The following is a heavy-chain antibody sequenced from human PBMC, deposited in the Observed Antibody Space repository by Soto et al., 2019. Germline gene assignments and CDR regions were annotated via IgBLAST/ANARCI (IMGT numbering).Heavy chain of an antibody. D-gene: IGHD2-21*02. CDR2: ISSSSSYT. Sequence: SLRLSCAASGFTFSDYYMSWIRQAPGKGLEWVSYISSSSSYTNYADSVKGRFTISRDNAKNSLYLQMNSLRAEDTAVYYCARQCGGDCYYYYYGMDVWGQGTTVTVSS. CDR3: ARQCGGDCYYYYYGMDV. J-gene: IGHJ6*02. V-gene: IGHV3-11*06. CDR1: GFTFSDYY.